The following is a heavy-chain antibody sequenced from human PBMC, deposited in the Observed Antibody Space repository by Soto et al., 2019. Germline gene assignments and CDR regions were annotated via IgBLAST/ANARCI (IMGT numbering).Heavy chain of an antibody. CDR2: IIPIFGTA. J-gene: IGHJ6*02. CDR3: ARGQKQWPVPYSYGMDV. Sequence: GASVKVSCKASGGTFSSYAISWVRQAPGQGLEWMGGIIPIFGTANYAQKFQGRVTITADESTSTAYMELSSLRSEDTAVYYCARGQKQWPVPYSYGMDVWGQGTTVTVSS. V-gene: IGHV1-69*13. D-gene: IGHD6-19*01. CDR1: GGTFSSYA.